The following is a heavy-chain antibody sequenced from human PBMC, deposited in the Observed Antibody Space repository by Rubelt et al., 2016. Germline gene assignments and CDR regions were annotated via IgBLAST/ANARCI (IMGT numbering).Heavy chain of an antibody. CDR3: ARAGGSYRLDF. V-gene: IGHV3-30*04. D-gene: IGHD1-26*01. Sequence: RSLRLSCAASGFTFSDYAMHWVRQAPGKGLEWVAVISFDGSNEYYADSVKGRFTIARDNAKNSLYLQMDSLRAEDTAVYYCARAGGSYRLDFWGQGTLVTVSS. J-gene: IGHJ4*02. CDR2: ISFDGSNE. CDR1: GFTFSDYA.